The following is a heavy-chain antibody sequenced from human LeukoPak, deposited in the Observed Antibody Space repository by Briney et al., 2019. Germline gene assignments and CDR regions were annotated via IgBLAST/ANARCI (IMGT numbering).Heavy chain of an antibody. CDR3: ARVPLPRVAVEYYFDY. J-gene: IGHJ4*02. V-gene: IGHV3-23*01. CDR2: ISGSGGST. D-gene: IGHD3-3*01. CDR1: GFTFSSYA. Sequence: GGSLRLSCAASGFTFSSYAMGWVRQAPGKGLDWVSAISGSGGSTYYADSVKGRFTISRDNSKNTLYLQMNSLRAEDTAVYYCARVPLPRVAVEYYFDYWGQGTLVTVSS.